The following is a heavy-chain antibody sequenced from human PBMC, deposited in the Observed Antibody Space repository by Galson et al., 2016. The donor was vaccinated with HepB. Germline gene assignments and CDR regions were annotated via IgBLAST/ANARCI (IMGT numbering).Heavy chain of an antibody. J-gene: IGHJ3*01. V-gene: IGHV3-53*04. CDR2: IYRGDKT. CDR3: ARGRDTSDWMRAFDV. CDR1: GLTVSSNY. Sequence: SLRLSCAASGLTVSSNYMSWVRQAPGKGLEWVSVIYRGDKTHYADSVKGRFTISRHSSKNTLFLQMNSLRPEDTAVYYCARGRDTSDWMRAFDVWGQGTMVTVSS. D-gene: IGHD6-19*01.